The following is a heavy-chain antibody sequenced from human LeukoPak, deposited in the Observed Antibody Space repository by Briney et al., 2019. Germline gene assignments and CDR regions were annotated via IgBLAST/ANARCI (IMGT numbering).Heavy chain of an antibody. CDR3: ARAIPLPNYYDSSGYYGR. D-gene: IGHD3-22*01. Sequence: GASVKVSCKASGYTFTGYYMHWVRQAPGQGLEWMGRINPNSGGTNYAQKFQGRVTMTTDTSISTAYMELSRLRSDDTAVYYCARAIPLPNYYDSSGYYGRWGQGTLVTVSS. CDR2: INPNSGGT. J-gene: IGHJ4*02. CDR1: GYTFTGYY. V-gene: IGHV1-2*06.